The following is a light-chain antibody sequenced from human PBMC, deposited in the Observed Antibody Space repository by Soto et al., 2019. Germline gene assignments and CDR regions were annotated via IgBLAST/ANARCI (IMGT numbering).Light chain of an antibody. CDR1: QSISSH. Sequence: DIQMTQSPSSLPASVGDGVTITCRASQSISSHLNWFQHKPGKAPKLLIYGASSLQSDVSSRFSGSGSGTDFTLAISSLQPEDFATYFCQQSHSLPYTFGQGTKLEI. CDR3: QQSHSLPYT. J-gene: IGKJ2*01. CDR2: GAS. V-gene: IGKV1-39*01.